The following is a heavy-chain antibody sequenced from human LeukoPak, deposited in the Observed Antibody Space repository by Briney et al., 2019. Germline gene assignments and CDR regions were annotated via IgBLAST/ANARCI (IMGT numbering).Heavy chain of an antibody. J-gene: IGHJ4*02. Sequence: SETLSLTCAVYGGSFSGYYWSWIRQPPGKGLEWIGEINHSGSTNYNPSLKSRVTISVDTSKNQFSLKLSSVTAADTAVYYCARGYYSNPDYWGQGTLVTVSS. D-gene: IGHD4-11*01. CDR3: ARGYYSNPDY. CDR1: GGSFSGYY. V-gene: IGHV4-34*01. CDR2: INHSGST.